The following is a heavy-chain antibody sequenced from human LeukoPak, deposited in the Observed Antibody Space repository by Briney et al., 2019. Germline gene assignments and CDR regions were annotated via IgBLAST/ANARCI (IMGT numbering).Heavy chain of an antibody. CDR1: GFSFDDYA. V-gene: IGHV3-15*01. CDR2: IKSKTDGGTT. CDR3: TTVAVRYYYDSSGTSFDY. D-gene: IGHD3-22*01. Sequence: GGSLRLSCTASGFSFDDYAMSWVRQAPGKGLEWVGRIKSKTDGGTTDYAAPVKGRFTISRDDSKNTLYLQMNSLKTEDTAVYYCTTVAVRYYYDSSGTSFDYWGQGTLVTVSS. J-gene: IGHJ4*02.